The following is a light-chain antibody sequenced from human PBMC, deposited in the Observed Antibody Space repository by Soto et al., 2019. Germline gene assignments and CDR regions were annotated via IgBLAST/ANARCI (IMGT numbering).Light chain of an antibody. CDR1: QSISTW. J-gene: IGKJ2*01. CDR2: KAS. V-gene: IGKV1-5*03. Sequence: DIQMTQSPSTLSASVGDRVTITCRASQSISTWLAWYQQEPGKAPKLLIHKASSLQSGVPSRFSGSGSGTDFTLTISSLHPDDFATYYCQQYNSWPVYTFGQGTKLDVK. CDR3: QQYNSWPVYT.